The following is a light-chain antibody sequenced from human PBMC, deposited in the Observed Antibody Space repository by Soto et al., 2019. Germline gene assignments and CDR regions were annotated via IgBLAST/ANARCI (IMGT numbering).Light chain of an antibody. Sequence: EIVLTQSPGTLSLSPGERATLSCRASQSVSRSYLAWYQQKPGQAPGLLIYGASSRATGMPDRFSGSGSGTDFTLSISRLEPEDFAVYYCQQYGSPPITFGQATRLEIK. CDR3: QQYGSPPIT. V-gene: IGKV3-20*01. J-gene: IGKJ5*01. CDR1: QSVSRSY. CDR2: GAS.